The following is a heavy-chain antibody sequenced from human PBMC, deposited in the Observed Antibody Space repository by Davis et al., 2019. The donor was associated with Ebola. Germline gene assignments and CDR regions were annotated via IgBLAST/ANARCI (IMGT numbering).Heavy chain of an antibody. Sequence: PGGSLRLSFAASGFTFSSYDMHCARQATGKGLEWVSAIGIAGDTYYPGSVKGRFTISREKAKNSLYLQMNSLRGEDTAVYYCARAGFGEIYFDYWGQGTLVTVSS. CDR1: GFTFSSYD. V-gene: IGHV3-13*01. CDR3: ARAGFGEIYFDY. CDR2: IGIAGDT. D-gene: IGHD3-10*01. J-gene: IGHJ4*02.